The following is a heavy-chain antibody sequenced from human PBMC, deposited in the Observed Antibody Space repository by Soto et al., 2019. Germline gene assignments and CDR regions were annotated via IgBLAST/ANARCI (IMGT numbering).Heavy chain of an antibody. V-gene: IGHV1-3*01. J-gene: IGHJ6*02. D-gene: IGHD3-3*01. CDR3: AREDQITIFGVATTYYYYGMDV. CDR2: INAGNGNT. Sequence: ASVKVSCKASGYTFTSYAMHWVRQAPGQRLEWMGWINAGNGNTKYSQKFQGRVTITRDTSASTAYMELSSLRSGDTAVYYCAREDQITIFGVATTYYYYGMDVWGQGTTVTVSS. CDR1: GYTFTSYA.